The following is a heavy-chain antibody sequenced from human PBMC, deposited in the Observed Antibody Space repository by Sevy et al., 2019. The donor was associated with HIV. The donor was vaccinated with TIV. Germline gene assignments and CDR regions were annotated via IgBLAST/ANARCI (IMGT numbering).Heavy chain of an antibody. J-gene: IGHJ4*02. CDR1: GFTFSDYY. V-gene: IGHV3-11*01. D-gene: IGHD6-13*01. Sequence: GSLRLSCAASGFTFSDYYMSWIRQAPGKGLEWVSYISSRGSTIYYADSVKGRFTISRDNAKNSLYLQMNSLRAEDTAVYYCAGESASSSWSRGYFDYWGQGTLVTVSS. CDR3: AGESASSSWSRGYFDY. CDR2: ISSRGSTI.